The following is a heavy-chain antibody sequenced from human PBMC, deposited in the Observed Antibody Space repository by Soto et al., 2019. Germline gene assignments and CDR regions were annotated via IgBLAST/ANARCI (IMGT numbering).Heavy chain of an antibody. CDR1: GFSFSDFG. V-gene: IGHV3-30*18. D-gene: IGHD3-10*01. J-gene: IGHJ3*01. CDR3: AKWFGELFDGFDV. Sequence: QVQLVESGGGVVQPGRSLRLPCAGSGFSFSDFGMHWVRQAPGKGLEWVAVISYDGSNTNYADSVKGRFTISRDTSKNMLFLQMNSLRDEDTAVYYCAKWFGELFDGFDVWGQGTMVTVST. CDR2: ISYDGSNT.